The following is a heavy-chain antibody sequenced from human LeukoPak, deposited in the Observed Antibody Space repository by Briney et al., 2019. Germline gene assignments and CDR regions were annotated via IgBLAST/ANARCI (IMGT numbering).Heavy chain of an antibody. CDR2: INHSGRT. CDR3: AREGDYGEFDY. V-gene: IGHV4-34*01. CDR1: GGSFSGYF. J-gene: IGHJ4*02. D-gene: IGHD4-17*01. Sequence: KPSETLSLTCAVYGGSFSGYFWSWIRQPPGKGLEWIGEINHSGRTNYNPSLKSRVTISVDTSKNQFSLKLSSVTAADTAVYYCAREGDYGEFDYWGQGTLVTVSS.